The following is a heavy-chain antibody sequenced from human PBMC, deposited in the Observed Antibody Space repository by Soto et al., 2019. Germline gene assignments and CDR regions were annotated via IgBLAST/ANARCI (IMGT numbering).Heavy chain of an antibody. J-gene: IGHJ4*01. CDR3: ARVHVMVVAGSTFDY. CDR1: GYSISRGSY. Sequence: SETLSLTCTVSGYSISRGSYWAWIRQPPGKGPEWIASIYHGGTTFYNASLKSRITISVDTSNNQFSLKLTSVTAADTAVYYCARVHVMVVAGSTFDYWGHGTLVTVSS. V-gene: IGHV4-38-2*02. CDR2: IYHGGTT. D-gene: IGHD6-19*01.